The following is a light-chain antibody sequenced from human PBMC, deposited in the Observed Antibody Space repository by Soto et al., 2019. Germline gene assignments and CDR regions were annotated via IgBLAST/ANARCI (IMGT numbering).Light chain of an antibody. V-gene: IGKV3-20*01. CDR2: GAS. CDR3: QQYGTSPLT. CDR1: QSVSNNY. Sequence: VFTHSPGTLSLSPGERATLSCRASQSVSNNYLAWYQQKPGQAPRLLIYGASSKATGIPDRFSGGGSGTDFTLTISRLDPEDFAVYYCQQYGTSPLTFGPGTKVDIK. J-gene: IGKJ3*01.